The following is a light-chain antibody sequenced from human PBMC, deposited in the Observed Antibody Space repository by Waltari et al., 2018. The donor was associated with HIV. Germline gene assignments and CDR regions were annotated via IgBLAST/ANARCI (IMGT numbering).Light chain of an antibody. CDR1: SSDVGGYNY. CDR2: EVS. CDR3: SSYTSSSTLGV. V-gene: IGLV2-14*01. Sequence: QSALTQPASVSGSPGQSITISCTGTSSDVGGYNYVPWYQQHPGKAPKLMIYEVSNRHSGVSNRFSGPKSGNTASLTISGLQAEDEADYYCSSYTSSSTLGVFGGGTKLTVL. J-gene: IGLJ3*02.